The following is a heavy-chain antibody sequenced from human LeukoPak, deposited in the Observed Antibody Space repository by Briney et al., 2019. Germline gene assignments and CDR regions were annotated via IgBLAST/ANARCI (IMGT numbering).Heavy chain of an antibody. CDR2: IYNSDST. CDR3: AGQGNYDRSLSWFAP. J-gene: IGHJ5*02. Sequence: SETLSLTCTVSGGSISSYYWSWIRQPPGKGLEWIGHIYNSDSTKYNPSLKSRVTISVDTSMNQFSLKLGSVTAADPPMYYCAGQGNYDRSLSWFAPWGQGTLVTVSS. CDR1: GGSISSYY. V-gene: IGHV4-59*08. D-gene: IGHD3-22*01.